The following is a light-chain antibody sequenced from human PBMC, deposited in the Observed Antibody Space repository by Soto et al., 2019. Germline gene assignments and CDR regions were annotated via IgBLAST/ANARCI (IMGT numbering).Light chain of an antibody. J-gene: IGKJ1*01. CDR1: QSLLHSNGYNY. V-gene: IGKV2-28*01. CDR3: MQAIQTWT. CDR2: LGS. Sequence: DIVMTQSPLSLPVTPGEPASISCRSSQSLLHSNGYNYLDWYLQKPGQSPQLLIYLGSNRASGVPARFSGSGSCTDLTLKISRVEADDVGVYYCMQAIQTWTFGQGTKVEIK.